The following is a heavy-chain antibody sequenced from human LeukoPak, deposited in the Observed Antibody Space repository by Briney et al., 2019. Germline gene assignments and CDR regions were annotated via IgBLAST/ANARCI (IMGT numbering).Heavy chain of an antibody. J-gene: IGHJ4*02. Sequence: PGGSLRLSCAASGFTFSSYAMNWVRQAPGKGLEWVSAISGSGDGTYYADSVKGRFTISRDNSKNTLYLQMNSLRAEDTAVYYCAKAPFDCSSTSCSNYFDNWGQGTLVTVAS. CDR3: AKAPFDCSSTSCSNYFDN. V-gene: IGHV3-23*01. CDR1: GFTFSSYA. D-gene: IGHD2-2*01. CDR2: ISGSGDGT.